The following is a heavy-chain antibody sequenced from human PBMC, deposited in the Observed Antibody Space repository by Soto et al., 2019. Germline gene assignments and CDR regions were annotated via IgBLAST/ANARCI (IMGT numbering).Heavy chain of an antibody. Sequence: ASVKVSCKASGYTFTSYAMHWVRQAPGQRLEWMGWINAGNGNTKYSQKFQGRVTITRDTSASTAYMELSSLRSEDTAVYYCARDLGIAAADPLYYYYYGMDVWGQGTTVTVSS. CDR3: ARDLGIAAADPLYYYYYGMDV. CDR2: INAGNGNT. CDR1: GYTFTSYA. D-gene: IGHD6-13*01. J-gene: IGHJ6*02. V-gene: IGHV1-3*01.